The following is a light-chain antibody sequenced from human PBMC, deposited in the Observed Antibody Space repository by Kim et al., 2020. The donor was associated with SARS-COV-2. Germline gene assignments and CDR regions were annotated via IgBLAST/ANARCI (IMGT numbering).Light chain of an antibody. J-gene: IGLJ3*02. Sequence: HTIHISCTETSGNIGNYDYVSWYQQQPSKAPHRMIYEVSNQPSGVSNRFSGSKSGNTASLTISGLQAEDEADYYCSSYTSSSTRVFGGGTQLTVL. CDR2: EVS. V-gene: IGLV2-14*03. CDR3: SSYTSSSTRV. CDR1: SGNIGNYDY.